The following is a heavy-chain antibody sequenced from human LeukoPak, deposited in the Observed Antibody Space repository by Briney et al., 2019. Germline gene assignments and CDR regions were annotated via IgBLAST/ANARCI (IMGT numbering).Heavy chain of an antibody. CDR2: ISAYNGNT. J-gene: IGHJ4*02. V-gene: IGHV1-18*01. D-gene: IGHD3-22*01. CDR3: ARDDDSFHYFDY. Sequence: ASVKVSCKASGYTFTSYGISWVRQAPGQGLEWMGWISAYNGNTNYARKLQGRVTMTTDTSTSTAYMELRSLRSDDTAVYYCARDDDSFHYFDYWGQGTLVTVSS. CDR1: GYTFTSYG.